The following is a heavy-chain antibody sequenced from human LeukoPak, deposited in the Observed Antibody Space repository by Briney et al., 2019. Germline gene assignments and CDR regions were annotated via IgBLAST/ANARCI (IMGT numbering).Heavy chain of an antibody. CDR2: IYYSGST. CDR3: AKDRLSGFSGGVIDY. J-gene: IGHJ4*02. V-gene: IGHV4-59*01. CDR1: GGSISSYY. D-gene: IGHD6-19*01. Sequence: SETLSLTCTVSGGSISSYYWSWIRQPPGKGLEWIGYIYYSGSTNYNPSLKSRVTISVDTSKNQFSLKLSSVTAADTALYYCAKDRLSGFSGGVIDYWGQGTLVTVSS.